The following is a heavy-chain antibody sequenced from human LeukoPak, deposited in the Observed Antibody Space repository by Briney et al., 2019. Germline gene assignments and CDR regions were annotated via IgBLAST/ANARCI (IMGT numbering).Heavy chain of an antibody. Sequence: SGGSLRLSCAASGFTFSSYAMHWVRQAPGKGLEWVSVISGSDGSTYYADSVKGRFTISRDNSENTLYLQMNSLRAEDTAVYYCAKGASPSYYTSLDYWGQGSLVTVSS. CDR1: GFTFSSYA. J-gene: IGHJ4*02. CDR2: ISGSDGST. D-gene: IGHD2-2*02. CDR3: AKGASPSYYTSLDY. V-gene: IGHV3-23*01.